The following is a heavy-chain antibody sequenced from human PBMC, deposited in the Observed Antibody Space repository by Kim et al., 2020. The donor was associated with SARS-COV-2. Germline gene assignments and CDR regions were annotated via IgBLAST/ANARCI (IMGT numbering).Heavy chain of an antibody. V-gene: IGHV3-30*04. CDR2: ISYDGSNK. D-gene: IGHD2-15*01. CDR1: GFTFSSYA. Sequence: GGSLRLSCAASGFTFSSYAMHWVRQAPGKGLEWVAVISYDGSNKYYADSVKGRFTISRDNSKNTLYLQMNSLRAEDTAVYYCARDLVVVAAPTFGNYYYGMDVWGQGTTVTVSS. CDR3: ARDLVVVAAPTFGNYYYGMDV. J-gene: IGHJ6*02.